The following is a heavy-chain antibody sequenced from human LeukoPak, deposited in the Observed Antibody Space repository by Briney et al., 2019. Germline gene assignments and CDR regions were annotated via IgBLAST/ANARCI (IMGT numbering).Heavy chain of an antibody. Sequence: SSETLSLTCTVSGGSISTYYWSWIRQPPGKGLEWIGYIYYSGSTSYNPSLKSRVTISVDTSKNQFSLKLSSVTAADTAVYYCAREEALGSGSFDYWGQGTLVTVSS. V-gene: IGHV4-59*01. CDR1: GGSISTYY. J-gene: IGHJ4*02. CDR3: AREEALGSGSFDY. D-gene: IGHD1-26*01. CDR2: IYYSGST.